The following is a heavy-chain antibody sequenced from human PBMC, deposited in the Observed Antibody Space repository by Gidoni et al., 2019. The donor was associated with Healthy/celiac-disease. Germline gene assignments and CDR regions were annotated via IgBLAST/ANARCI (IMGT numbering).Heavy chain of an antibody. Sequence: QVQLVQSGAEGKKPGASVKVSCKESGYTFTSYYMHWVRQAPGQGLEWMGIINPSGGSTSYAQKFQGRVTMTRDTSTSTVYMELSSLRSEDTAVYYCARDWGYGSGSYYSALGYWGQGTLVTVSS. CDR3: ARDWGYGSGSYYSALGY. CDR1: GYTFTSYY. V-gene: IGHV1-46*01. J-gene: IGHJ4*02. D-gene: IGHD3-10*01. CDR2: INPSGGST.